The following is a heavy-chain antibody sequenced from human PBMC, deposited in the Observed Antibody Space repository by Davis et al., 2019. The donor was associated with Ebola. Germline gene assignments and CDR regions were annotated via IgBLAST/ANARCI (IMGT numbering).Heavy chain of an antibody. CDR1: GFTFSSYA. CDR3: AKDRASSSWNDAFDI. V-gene: IGHV3-64*01. CDR2: ISSNGGST. J-gene: IGHJ3*02. Sequence: GESLKISCAASGFTFSSYAMHWVRQAPGKGLEYVSAISSNGGSTYYANSVKGRFTISRDNSKNTLYLQMNSLRAEDTAVYYCAKDRASSSWNDAFDIWGQGTMVTVSS. D-gene: IGHD6-13*01.